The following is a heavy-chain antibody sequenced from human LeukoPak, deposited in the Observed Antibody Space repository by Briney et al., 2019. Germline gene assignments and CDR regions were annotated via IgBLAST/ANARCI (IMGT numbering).Heavy chain of an antibody. Sequence: SETLSLTCSVSGGSMTSHYWSWIRQPPGKGLEWIAYVFYSGDTNYNPSLKSRVTISVDTSKNQFSLKLDSVTAADTAVYFCARRPYMLGAYYFDFWGQGTLVTVSS. D-gene: IGHD1-26*01. CDR1: GGSMTSHY. CDR3: ARRPYMLGAYYFDF. CDR2: VFYSGDT. V-gene: IGHV4-59*08. J-gene: IGHJ4*02.